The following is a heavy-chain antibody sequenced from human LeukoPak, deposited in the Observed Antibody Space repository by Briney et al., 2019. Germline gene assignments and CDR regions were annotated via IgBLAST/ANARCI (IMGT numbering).Heavy chain of an antibody. V-gene: IGHV3-7*03. Sequence: GGSLRLSCAASGFTFSRDWMHWVRQAPGKGLEWVANIKEDGSEKYYVDSVKGRFTISRDNAKNSLYLQMNSLRAEDTAVYYCAKDPRITISGVATSFDYWGQGTLVTVSS. CDR2: IKEDGSEK. D-gene: IGHD3-3*01. CDR3: AKDPRITISGVATSFDY. CDR1: GFTFSRDW. J-gene: IGHJ4*02.